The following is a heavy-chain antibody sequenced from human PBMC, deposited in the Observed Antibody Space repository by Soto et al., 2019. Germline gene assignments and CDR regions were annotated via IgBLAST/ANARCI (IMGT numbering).Heavy chain of an antibody. CDR1: GFTFYDFA. V-gene: IGHV3-9*01. Sequence: EVQLVESGGGLVQPGRSLRLSCAASGFTFYDFAMHWVRQAPGKGLEWVSRISGTRNIINYADSVKGRFIISRDNAKNSLYLQVKSLRPEEKDCYYCVKDMYDGSSGGSLDYWGQGTLVTVSS. J-gene: IGHJ4*02. CDR2: ISGTRNII. CDR3: VKDMYDGSSGGSLDY. D-gene: IGHD2-15*01.